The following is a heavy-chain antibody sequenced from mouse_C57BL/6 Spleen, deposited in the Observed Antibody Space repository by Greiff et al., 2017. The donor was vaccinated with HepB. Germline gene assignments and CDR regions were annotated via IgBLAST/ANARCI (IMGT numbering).Heavy chain of an antibody. D-gene: IGHD2-4*01. CDR2: IYPGSGST. V-gene: IGHV1-55*01. Sequence: QVQLQQPGAELVKPGASVKMSCKASGYNFTSYWITWVKQRTGQGLEWIGDIYPGSGSTNYNEKFKSKATLTVDTSSSTAYMQLSSLTAEDSAVYDCAREGDYDYDYAMDYWGQGTSVTVSS. J-gene: IGHJ4*01. CDR1: GYNFTSYW. CDR3: AREGDYDYDYAMDY.